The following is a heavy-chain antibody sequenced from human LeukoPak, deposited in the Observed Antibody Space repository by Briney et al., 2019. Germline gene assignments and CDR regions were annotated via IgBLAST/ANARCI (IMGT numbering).Heavy chain of an antibody. J-gene: IGHJ4*02. CDR2: ISSSGSTI. D-gene: IGHD5-18*01. V-gene: IGHV3-11*01. CDR3: ARDLSAMVFSFDY. Sequence: PGGSLRLSCAASGFTFSDYYMSWIRQAPGKGLEWVSYISSSGSTIYYADSVKGRFTISRDHAKNSLYLQMNSLRAEDTAVYYCARDLSAMVFSFDYWGQGTLVTVSS. CDR1: GFTFSDYY.